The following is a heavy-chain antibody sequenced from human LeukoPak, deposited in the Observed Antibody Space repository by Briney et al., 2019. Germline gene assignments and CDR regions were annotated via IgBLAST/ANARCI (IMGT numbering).Heavy chain of an antibody. CDR3: AKGRTVSPWDY. V-gene: IGHV3-48*01. CDR1: GFTFSNYN. Sequence: GGSLRLSCAASGFTFSNYNMNWVRQAPGKGLEWVSYISSGSTTIYHADSMKGRFTISRDNSKNTLYLQMNSLRAEDTAVYYCAKGRTVSPWDYWGQGTLVTVSS. D-gene: IGHD4-11*01. J-gene: IGHJ4*02. CDR2: ISSGSTTI.